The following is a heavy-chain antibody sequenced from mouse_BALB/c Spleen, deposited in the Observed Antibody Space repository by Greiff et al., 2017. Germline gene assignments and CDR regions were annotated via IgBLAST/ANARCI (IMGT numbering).Heavy chain of an antibody. CDR1: GFSLTSYG. D-gene: IGHD2-14*01. J-gene: IGHJ4*01. V-gene: IGHV2-9*02. CDR2: IWAGGST. CDR3: ARDPYRSGAAMDY. Sequence: VKLVESGPGLVAPSQSLSITCTVSGFSLTSYGVHWVRQPPGKGLEWLGVIWAGGSTNYNSALMSRLSISKDNSKSQVFLKMNSLQTDDTAMYYCARDPYRSGAAMDYWGQGTSVTVSS.